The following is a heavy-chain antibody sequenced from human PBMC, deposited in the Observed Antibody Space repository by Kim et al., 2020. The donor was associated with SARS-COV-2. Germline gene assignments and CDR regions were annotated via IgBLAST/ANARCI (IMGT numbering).Heavy chain of an antibody. CDR1: GGSFSGYY. CDR2: INHSGST. Sequence: SETLSLTCAVYGGSFSGYYWSWIRQPPGKGLEWIGEINHSGSTNYNPSLKSRVTISVDTSKNQFSLKLSSVTAADTAVYYCARRPSSGWKRYYFDYWGQGTLVTVSS. J-gene: IGHJ4*02. V-gene: IGHV4-34*01. CDR3: ARRPSSGWKRYYFDY. D-gene: IGHD6-19*01.